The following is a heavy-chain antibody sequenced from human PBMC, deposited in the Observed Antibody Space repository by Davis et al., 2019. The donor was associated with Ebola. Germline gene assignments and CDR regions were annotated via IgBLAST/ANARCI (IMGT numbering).Heavy chain of an antibody. CDR1: GGSISSSNW. CDR2: IYHSGST. CDR3: ARAYGSGSYGNS. Sequence: GSLRLSCAVSGGSISSSNWWSWVRQPPGKGLEWIGEIYHSGSTNYNSSLKSRVTISVDKSKNQFSLKLSSVTAADTAVYYCARAYGSGSYGNSWGQGTLVTVSS. V-gene: IGHV4-4*02. D-gene: IGHD3-10*01. J-gene: IGHJ4*02.